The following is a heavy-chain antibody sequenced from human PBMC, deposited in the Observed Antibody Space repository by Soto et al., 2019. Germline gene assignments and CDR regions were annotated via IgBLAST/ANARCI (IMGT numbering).Heavy chain of an antibody. J-gene: IGHJ4*02. CDR1: GGSISCYY. D-gene: IGHD2-2*01. CDR2: ISNTGNT. V-gene: IGHV4-59*01. Sequence: VQLQESGPRLVRPSETLSLSCTVSGGSISCYYWNWIRQPPGRGLEWIGYISNTGNTNYNPSLKSRVSISVDTSKNQVSLNLRAVTAEDTALYYCARDSAVGSSKRGFEYWGQGTLVTVSS. CDR3: ARDSAVGSSKRGFEY.